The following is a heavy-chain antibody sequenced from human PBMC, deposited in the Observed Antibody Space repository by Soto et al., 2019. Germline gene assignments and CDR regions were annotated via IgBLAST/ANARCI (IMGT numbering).Heavy chain of an antibody. D-gene: IGHD3-22*01. CDR3: VRGDYYDSSGPFSDAFDI. CDR1: GFPFDDYA. V-gene: IGHV3-9*01. CDR2: ISWSGNNM. Sequence: GGSLRLSCAASGFPFDDYAMYWVRQTPGKGLEWVSGISWSGNNMDYRDSVKGRFTISRDNAKKSLHLQMNSLRAEDTAVYYCVRGDYYDSSGPFSDAFDIWGQGTMVTVSS. J-gene: IGHJ3*02.